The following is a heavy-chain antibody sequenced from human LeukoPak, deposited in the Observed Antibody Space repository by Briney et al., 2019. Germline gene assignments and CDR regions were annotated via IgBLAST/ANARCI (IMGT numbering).Heavy chain of an antibody. D-gene: IGHD3-10*01. V-gene: IGHV4-59*08. CDR2: IYYSGST. CDR3: ARLRGSGSYHLDC. CDR1: GGSISSYY. J-gene: IGHJ4*02. Sequence: SETLSLTCTVSGGSISSYYWSWIRQPPGKGLEWSGYIYYSGSTNYNPSLKSRVTISVDTSKNQFSLKLSSVTAADTAVYYCARLRGSGSYHLDCWGQGTLVTVSS.